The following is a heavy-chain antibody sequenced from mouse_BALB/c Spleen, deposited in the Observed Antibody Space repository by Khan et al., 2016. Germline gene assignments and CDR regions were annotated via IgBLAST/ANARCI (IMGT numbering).Heavy chain of an antibody. CDR1: GFNIKDYY. CDR3: NACHYNAMDY. CDR2: IDPENGDT. Sequence: EVQLQESGAELVRSGASVKLSCTASGFNIKDYYMHWVKQRPEQGLEWIGWIDPENGDTEYAPKFQGKATMTADTSSNTAYLQLSSLTSEDPAVYYCNACHYNAMDYWGQGTSVTVSS. V-gene: IGHV14-4*02. J-gene: IGHJ4*01.